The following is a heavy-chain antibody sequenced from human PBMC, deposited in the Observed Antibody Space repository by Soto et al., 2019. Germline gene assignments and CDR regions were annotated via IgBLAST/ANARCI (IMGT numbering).Heavy chain of an antibody. D-gene: IGHD2-21*01. J-gene: IGHJ6*02. Sequence: SXKVSYKASGYTXNGYYMHLVRQAPGQGLEWMGWINPNSGGTNYAQKFQGRVTMTRDTSISTAYMELSRLRSEDTAVYYCARVISSRYYYYGMDVWGQGTTVTVSS. CDR2: INPNSGGT. CDR1: GYTXNGYY. V-gene: IGHV1-2*02. CDR3: ARVISSRYYYYGMDV.